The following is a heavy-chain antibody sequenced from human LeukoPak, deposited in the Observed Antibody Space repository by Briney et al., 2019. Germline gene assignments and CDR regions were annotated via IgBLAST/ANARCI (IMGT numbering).Heavy chain of an antibody. CDR1: GFTFNSYS. Sequence: GGSLRLSCAASGFTFNSYSMNWVRQAPGKGLEWVSSISSSSSYIYYADSVKGRFTISRDNAKNSLYLQMNSLRAEDTAVYYCARATVGASVFDSWGRGALVTVSS. CDR2: ISSSSSYI. J-gene: IGHJ4*02. D-gene: IGHD1-26*01. CDR3: ARATVGASVFDS. V-gene: IGHV3-21*04.